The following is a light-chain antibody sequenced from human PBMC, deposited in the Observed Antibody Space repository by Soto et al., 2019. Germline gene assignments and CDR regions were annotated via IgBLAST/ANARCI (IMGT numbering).Light chain of an antibody. Sequence: EIVMTQSPATLSLSPGQRSTLSCRASQSVGNKVIWYQQKSVHPPSLLXVDAATRATGVPASFSGSGSGTEFSLTISRLEHEDFAAYHCQQYNHWSSISFGQGTQLEIK. J-gene: IGKJ5*01. CDR3: QQYNHWSSIS. CDR2: DAA. V-gene: IGKV3-15*01. CDR1: QSVGNK.